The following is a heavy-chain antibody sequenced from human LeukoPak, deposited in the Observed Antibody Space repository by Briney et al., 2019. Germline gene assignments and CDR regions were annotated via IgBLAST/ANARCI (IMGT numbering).Heavy chain of an antibody. CDR3: ARERFGYSYGPNWFDP. CDR1: GYTFTGYD. V-gene: IGHV1-8*01. Sequence: ASVKVSCKASGYTFTGYDINWVRQATGQGLEWMGWTNPNSGNTGYAQKFQGRVTMTRNTSISTAYMELSSLRSEDTAMYYCARERFGYSYGPNWFDPWGQGTLVTVSS. CDR2: TNPNSGNT. D-gene: IGHD5-18*01. J-gene: IGHJ5*02.